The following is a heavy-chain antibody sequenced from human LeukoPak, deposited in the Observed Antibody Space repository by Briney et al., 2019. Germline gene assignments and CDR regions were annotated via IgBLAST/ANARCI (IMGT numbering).Heavy chain of an antibody. CDR2: MNPNSGNT. D-gene: IGHD2-21*02. J-gene: IGHJ4*02. CDR3: ARDLSSVTFCGGDCHLDY. V-gene: IGHV1-8*03. Sequence: GASVKVSCKASGYTFTSYDINWVRQATGQGLEWMGWMNPNSGNTGYAQKFQGRVTITRNTSISTAYMELSSLRSEDTAVYYCARDLSSVTFCGGDCHLDYWGQGTLVTVSS. CDR1: GYTFTSYD.